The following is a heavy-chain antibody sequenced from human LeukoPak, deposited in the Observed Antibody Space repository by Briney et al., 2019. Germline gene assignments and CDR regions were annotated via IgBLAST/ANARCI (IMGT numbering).Heavy chain of an antibody. Sequence: ASVNVSCKASGYTFTSYAMNWVRQAPGQGLEWMGWINTNTGNPTYAQGFTGRFVFSLDTSVSTAYLQISSLKAEDTAVYYCARLLPGIAVAGDFDYWGQGTLVTVSS. CDR1: GYTFTSYA. D-gene: IGHD6-19*01. V-gene: IGHV7-4-1*02. J-gene: IGHJ4*02. CDR2: INTNTGNP. CDR3: ARLLPGIAVAGDFDY.